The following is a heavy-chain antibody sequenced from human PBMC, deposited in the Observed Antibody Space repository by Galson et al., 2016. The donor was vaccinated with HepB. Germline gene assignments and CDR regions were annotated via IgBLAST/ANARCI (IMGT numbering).Heavy chain of an antibody. D-gene: IGHD3-10*01. CDR3: ARDWRGSGSYNPYYYYGMDV. Sequence: SLRLSCAASGFTVSSNCMSWVRQAPGKGLEWVSLIYSGGTTFSADSVQGRFTISRDNSKNTLYLQMNSLRAEDTAVYYCARDWRGSGSYNPYYYYGMDVWGQGTTVTVSS. CDR2: IYSGGTT. CDR1: GFTVSSNC. V-gene: IGHV3-53*01. J-gene: IGHJ6*02.